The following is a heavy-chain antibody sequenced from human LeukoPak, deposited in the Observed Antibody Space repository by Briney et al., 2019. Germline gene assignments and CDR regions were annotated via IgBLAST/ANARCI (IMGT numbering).Heavy chain of an antibody. V-gene: IGHV3-74*01. J-gene: IGHJ4*02. CDR1: GFTFSINW. Sequence: GGSLRLSCAASGFTFSINWMHWVRQAPGKGLVWVSNINSDGSSTNYADSVKGRFTISRDSAKNTLYLQMNSLRAEDTGVYYCARDKVSGSYYGLDYWGQGTLVTVSS. CDR3: ARDKVSGSYYGLDY. D-gene: IGHD1-26*01. CDR2: INSDGSST.